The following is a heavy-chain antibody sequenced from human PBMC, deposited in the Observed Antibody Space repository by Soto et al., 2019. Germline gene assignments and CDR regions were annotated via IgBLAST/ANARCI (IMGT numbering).Heavy chain of an antibody. V-gene: IGHV1-2*04. Sequence: ASVKVSCKASGYTFTGYYIHWVRQAPGQGLEWMGWINPNSGGTNYAQKFQDWVTMTRDTSISTAYMELSRLTSDDTAVYYCATACRDGYNCLDYWGQGTLVTVSS. CDR1: GYTFTGYY. J-gene: IGHJ4*02. D-gene: IGHD5-12*01. CDR2: INPNSGGT. CDR3: ATACRDGYNCLDY.